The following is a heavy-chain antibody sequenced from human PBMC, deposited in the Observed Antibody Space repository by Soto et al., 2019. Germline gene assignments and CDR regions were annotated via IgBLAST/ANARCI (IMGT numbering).Heavy chain of an antibody. CDR1: GFAFTGHP. V-gene: IGHV3-23*01. J-gene: IGHJ4*02. CDR3: AKDRRAGGNSAFYFDF. D-gene: IGHD3-16*01. Sequence: GGSLRLSCAASGFAFTGHPMSWVRQAPEKGLEWVAGISDGGDLTYNADSVKGRFTISRDNSRNTLYLQMNSLRAEDTAVYYCAKDRRAGGNSAFYFDFWGQGAQVTVSS. CDR2: ISDGGDLT.